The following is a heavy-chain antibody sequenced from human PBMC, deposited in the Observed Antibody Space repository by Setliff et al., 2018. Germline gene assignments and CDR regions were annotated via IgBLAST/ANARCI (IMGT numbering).Heavy chain of an antibody. CDR2: IYHNGNT. CDR1: GASFSDCY. V-gene: IGHV4-59*01. CDR3: VRDRTAYSYGLDV. Sequence: PSETLSLTCTVYGASFSDCYWSWIRQPPGKGLEWIGYIYHNGNTNFNPSLKTRVTMSVDPSKNQFALNLRSVTAADTAVYYCVRDRTAYSYGLDVWAQGTTVTVS. D-gene: IGHD5-18*01. J-gene: IGHJ6*02.